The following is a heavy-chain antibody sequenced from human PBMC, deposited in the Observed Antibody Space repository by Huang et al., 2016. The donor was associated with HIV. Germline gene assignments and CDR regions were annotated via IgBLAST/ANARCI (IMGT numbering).Heavy chain of an antibody. CDR2: IRRKASGGTT. V-gene: IGHV3-49*03. J-gene: IGHJ4*02. Sequence: EVQLVESGGGLVQPGRSLRLSCTASGFTFGDYAMSWFRQAPGKGLDWVGFIRRKASGGTTEYAASVKGRFTISRDDSKSIAYLQMNSLKTEVTAVYYCTRGKGALDYWGQGTLVTVSS. CDR1: GFTFGDYA. D-gene: IGHD6-13*01. CDR3: TRGKGALDY.